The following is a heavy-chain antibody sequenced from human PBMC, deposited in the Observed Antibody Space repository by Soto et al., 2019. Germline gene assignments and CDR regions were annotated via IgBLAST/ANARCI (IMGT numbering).Heavy chain of an antibody. CDR1: GGSFSGYY. V-gene: IGHV4-34*01. D-gene: IGHD6-6*01. CDR3: ARCTLEYSSSPIDY. J-gene: IGHJ4*02. Sequence: SETLSLTCAVYGGSFSGYYWSWIRQPPGKGLEWIGEINHSGSTNYNPSLKSRVTISVDTSKNQFSLKLSSVTAADTAVYYCARCTLEYSSSPIDYWGQGTLVTVSS. CDR2: INHSGST.